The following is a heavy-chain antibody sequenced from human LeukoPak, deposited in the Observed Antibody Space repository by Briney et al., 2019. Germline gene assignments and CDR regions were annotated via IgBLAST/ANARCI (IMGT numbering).Heavy chain of an antibody. Sequence: PGGSLRLSCTASGFTFGDYAMSWFRQAPGEGLEWVGFIRSKAYGGTTEYAASVKGRFTISRDDSKSIAYLQMNSLKTEDTAVYYCTRVSGTVTDDSFDYWGQGTLVTVSS. CDR2: IRSKAYGGTT. V-gene: IGHV3-49*03. D-gene: IGHD4-17*01. CDR1: GFTFGDYA. CDR3: TRVSGTVTDDSFDY. J-gene: IGHJ4*02.